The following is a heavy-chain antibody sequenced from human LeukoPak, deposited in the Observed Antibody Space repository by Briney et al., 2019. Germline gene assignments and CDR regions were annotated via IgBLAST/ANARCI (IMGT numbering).Heavy chain of an antibody. CDR1: GFTLSGSA. J-gene: IGHJ4*02. D-gene: IGHD3-3*01. V-gene: IGHV3-73*01. CDR3: TRHLDFWSGYYSKASFDY. CDR2: IRSKANSYAT. Sequence: PGGSLRLSCAASGFTLSGSAMHWVRQASGKGLEWVGRIRSKANSYATAYAASVKGRFTISRDDSKNTAYLQMNSLKTEDTAVYYCTRHLDFWSGYYSKASFDYWGQGTLVTVSS.